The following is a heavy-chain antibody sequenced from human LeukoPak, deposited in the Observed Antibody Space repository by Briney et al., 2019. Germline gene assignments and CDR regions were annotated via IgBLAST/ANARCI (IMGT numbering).Heavy chain of an antibody. V-gene: IGHV4-39*07. CDR3: ARESRRGTDPFDY. J-gene: IGHJ4*02. CDR2: IFYSGNT. Sequence: PSETLSLTCTVSSGSVSNSHYYWAWVRQPPGKGLEWLGSIFYSGNTHYNPSLKSPVTISIDTSKNQFSLKVSSVTAADTAVYYCARESRRGTDPFDYWGQGTLVTVSS. D-gene: IGHD1-14*01. CDR1: SGSVSNSHYY.